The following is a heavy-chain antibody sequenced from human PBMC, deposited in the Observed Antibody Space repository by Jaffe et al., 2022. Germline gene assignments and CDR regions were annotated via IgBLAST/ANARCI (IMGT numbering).Heavy chain of an antibody. CDR2: INHSGST. J-gene: IGHJ6*03. CDR1: GGSFSGYY. D-gene: IGHD6-19*01. V-gene: IGHV4-34*01. Sequence: QVQLQQWGAGLLKPSETLSLTCAVYGGSFSGYYWSWIRQPPGKGLEWIGEINHSGSTNYNPSLKSRVTISVDTSKNQFSLKLSSVTAADTAVYYCARGISGWYPAAPYYYYYMDVWGKGTTVTVSS. CDR3: ARGISGWYPAAPYYYYYMDV.